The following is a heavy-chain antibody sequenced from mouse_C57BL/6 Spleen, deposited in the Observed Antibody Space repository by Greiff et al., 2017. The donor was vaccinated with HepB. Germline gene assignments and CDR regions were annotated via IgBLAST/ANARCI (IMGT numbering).Heavy chain of an antibody. CDR3: TGYGSSQYYYAMDY. Sequence: EVKLMESGGGLVQPGGSMKLSCVASGFTFSNYWMNWVRQSPEKGLEWVAQIRLKSDNYATHYAESVKGRFTISRDDSKSSVYLQMNNLRAEDTGIYYCTGYGSSQYYYAMDYWGQGTSVTVSS. D-gene: IGHD1-1*01. J-gene: IGHJ4*01. V-gene: IGHV6-3*01. CDR2: IRLKSDNYAT. CDR1: GFTFSNYW.